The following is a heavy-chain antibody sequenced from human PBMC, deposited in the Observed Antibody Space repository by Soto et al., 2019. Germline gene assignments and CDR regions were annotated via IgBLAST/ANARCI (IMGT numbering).Heavy chain of an antibody. J-gene: IGHJ5*02. CDR1: GYTFTGYY. CDR2: INPNSGGT. Sequence: ASVKVSCKASGYTFTGYYMHWVRQAPGQGLEWMGWINPNSGGTNYAQKFQGRVTMTRDTSISTAYMELNRLRSDDTAVYYCARDRVRSSSLNWFEPWGQGTMVTVSS. CDR3: ARDRVRSSSLNWFEP. D-gene: IGHD6-13*01. V-gene: IGHV1-2*02.